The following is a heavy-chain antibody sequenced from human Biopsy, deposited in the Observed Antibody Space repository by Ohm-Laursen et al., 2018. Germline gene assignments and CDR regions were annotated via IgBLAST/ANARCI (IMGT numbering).Heavy chain of an antibody. CDR1: GYTLTELS. V-gene: IGHV1-24*01. CDR3: AADINVWNVNY. Sequence: ASVKVPCKFSGYTLTELSMHWVRQAPGRGLEWMGGFAPENGKTIYAQKFQGRVTMTEDTSTDTAYMELSSLRSEDTAVYYCAADINVWNVNYWGQGTQVTVSS. J-gene: IGHJ4*02. D-gene: IGHD1-1*01. CDR2: FAPENGKT.